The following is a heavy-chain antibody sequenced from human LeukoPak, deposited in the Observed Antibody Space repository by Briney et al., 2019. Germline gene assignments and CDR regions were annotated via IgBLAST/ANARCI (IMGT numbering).Heavy chain of an antibody. D-gene: IGHD5-18*01. CDR1: GGSISSSNYY. CDR2: LYYSRSNY. V-gene: IGHV4-39*07. Sequence: SETLSLTCTVSGGSISSSNYYWGWIRQPPGKGLEWIGSLYYSRSNYYYNPSLKSRVTVSVDTSKNQFSLKLSSVTAADTAVYYCARLRVRGYGYGPWEGPTWLDYWGQGTLVTVSS. CDR3: ARLRVRGYGYGPWEGPTWLDY. J-gene: IGHJ4*02.